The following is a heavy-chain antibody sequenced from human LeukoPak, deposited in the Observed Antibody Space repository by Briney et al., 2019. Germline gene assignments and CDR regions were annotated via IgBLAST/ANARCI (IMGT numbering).Heavy chain of an antibody. CDR2: ISGNGGST. CDR1: GFTFTGYA. Sequence: PGGSLRLSCAASGFTFTGYAMSWVRQAPGKGLEWVSTISGNGGSTYYADSVKGRFTISRDNSKNTLYLQMNSLRAEDTAVYYCARYGLLPQGYAFDIWGQGTMVTVSS. D-gene: IGHD2-15*01. V-gene: IGHV3-23*01. CDR3: ARYGLLPQGYAFDI. J-gene: IGHJ3*02.